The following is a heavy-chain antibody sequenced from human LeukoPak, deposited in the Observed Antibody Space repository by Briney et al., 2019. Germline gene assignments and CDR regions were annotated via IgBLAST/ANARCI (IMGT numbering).Heavy chain of an antibody. CDR2: IYSGSDYI. CDR1: GFTFSTDR. V-gene: IGHV3-21*01. Sequence: GGSLRLSCVASGFTFSTDRMNWVRQAPGKGLEWVSTIYSGSDYIYYADSVRGRFTISRDNAKNSLYLQMNSLRVEDTAVYYCARDGFVGAADYWGQGTLVTVSS. CDR3: ARDGFVGAADY. J-gene: IGHJ4*02. D-gene: IGHD6-13*01.